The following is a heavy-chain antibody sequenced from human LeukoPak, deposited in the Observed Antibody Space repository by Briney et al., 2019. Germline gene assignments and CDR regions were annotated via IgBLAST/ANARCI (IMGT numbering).Heavy chain of an antibody. Sequence: PGGSLRLSCAASGFTFSSYAMSWVRQAPGKGLEWVSVIYGGHTAYYADSVKVRFTISRDNPKNTLNLQMNSLRAEDTAVYYCAREIGQLGGAFDIWGQGTMVTVSS. D-gene: IGHD7-27*01. CDR3: AREIGQLGGAFDI. V-gene: IGHV3-53*01. J-gene: IGHJ3*02. CDR2: IYGGHTA. CDR1: GFTFSSYA.